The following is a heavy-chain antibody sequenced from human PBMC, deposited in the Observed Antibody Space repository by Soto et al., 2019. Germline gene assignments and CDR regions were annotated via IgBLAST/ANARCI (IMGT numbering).Heavy chain of an antibody. D-gene: IGHD2-2*01. J-gene: IGHJ4*02. CDR1: GDSIRSYY. V-gene: IGHV4-59*01. Sequence: SETLSLTCSVSGDSIRSYYWSWIRQPPGKGLEWIGYISHSGGTKYNPSVKSRVTISMDTSRNQLSLKMTSVTADDTAVYYCTRGGSGYSSTWAAHWGQGTLVTVSS. CDR3: TRGGSGYSSTWAAH. CDR2: ISHSGGT.